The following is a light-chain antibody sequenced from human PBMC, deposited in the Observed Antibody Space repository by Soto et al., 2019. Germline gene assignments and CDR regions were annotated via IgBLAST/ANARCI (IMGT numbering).Light chain of an antibody. Sequence: DIQMTQSPSTLSASVGDRVTITCRASQRLSSWLAWYQQKPGKAPKLLLYKASSLEGGVPSRFSGSGSGTEFTLTISSLQTDDFASYYCQQYNSDWTFGQGTKVEIK. CDR1: QRLSSW. V-gene: IGKV1-5*03. CDR2: KAS. J-gene: IGKJ1*01. CDR3: QQYNSDWT.